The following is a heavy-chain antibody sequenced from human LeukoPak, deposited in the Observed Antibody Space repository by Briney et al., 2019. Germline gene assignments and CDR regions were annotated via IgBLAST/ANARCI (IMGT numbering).Heavy chain of an antibody. V-gene: IGHV4-39*01. D-gene: IGHD2-21*02. CDR3: ASPSLAYCGGDCSYYYGTDV. CDR2: IYYSGST. CDR1: GGSISSSSYY. Sequence: SETLSLTCTVSGGSISSSSYYWGWIRQPPGKGLEWIGSIYYSGSTYYNPSLKSRVTISVDTSKNQFSLKLTSVTAAGTAVYSCASPSLAYCGGDCSYYYGTDVWGQGTTVTVSS. J-gene: IGHJ6*02.